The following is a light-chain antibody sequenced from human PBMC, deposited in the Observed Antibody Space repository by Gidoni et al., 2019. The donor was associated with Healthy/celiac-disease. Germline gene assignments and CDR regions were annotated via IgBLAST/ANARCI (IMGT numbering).Light chain of an antibody. CDR2: GAS. Sequence: DIVLTQSPGTLSLSPGERATLSCRASQSVSSSYLAWYQQKPGKAPRLLIYGASSRATGIPDRLSGSGSGTDFNLTISRLEPEDFAVYYCQQYGSSPITFGQGTRLEIK. V-gene: IGKV3-20*01. J-gene: IGKJ5*01. CDR3: QQYGSSPIT. CDR1: QSVSSSY.